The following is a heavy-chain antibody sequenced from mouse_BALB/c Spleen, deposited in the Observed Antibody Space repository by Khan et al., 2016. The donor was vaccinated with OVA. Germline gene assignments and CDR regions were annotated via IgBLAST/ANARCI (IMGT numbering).Heavy chain of an antibody. CDR3: ARIYRSDFDY. J-gene: IGHJ2*01. CDR2: INPHIGET. CDR1: GYSFTGYF. D-gene: IGHD1-1*01. Sequence: MQLQQSGPELVKPGASVKISCKASGYSFTGYFMNWVMQSHGKSLEWIGRINPHIGETFYNQKFKDKATLTVDESSSTAHMELRSLASEDSVVYYCARIYRSDFDYWGQGTTLTVSS. V-gene: IGHV1-20*02.